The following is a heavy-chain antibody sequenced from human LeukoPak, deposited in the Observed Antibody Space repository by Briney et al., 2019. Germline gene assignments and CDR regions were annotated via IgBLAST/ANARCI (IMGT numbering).Heavy chain of an antibody. J-gene: IGHJ4*02. Sequence: GASVKVSCRASGYTLTSYDINWVRQATGQGLEWMGWMNPNSGNTGYAQKFQGRVTITRNTSISTAYMELSSLRSEDTAVYYCARESSSGYGYVFRYWGQGTLVIVSS. V-gene: IGHV1-8*03. CDR2: MNPNSGNT. CDR3: ARESSSGYGYVFRY. CDR1: GYTLTSYD. D-gene: IGHD5-18*01.